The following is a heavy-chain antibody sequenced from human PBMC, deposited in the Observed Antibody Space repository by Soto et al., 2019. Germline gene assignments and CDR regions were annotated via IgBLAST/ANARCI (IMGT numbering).Heavy chain of an antibody. J-gene: IGHJ4*02. D-gene: IGHD1-1*01. CDR1: GYTFTSYD. CDR3: ARRAETNGWNGFGADKYYFDF. V-gene: IGHV1-8*01. Sequence: ASVKVSCKASGYTFTSYDIYWVRQATGQGLEWMGWMNPNTGNSGYAQKFQGRVTVTSDTSINTVHMEPSSLRSEDTAVYYCARRAETNGWNGFGADKYYFDFWGQGTLVTVSS. CDR2: MNPNTGNS.